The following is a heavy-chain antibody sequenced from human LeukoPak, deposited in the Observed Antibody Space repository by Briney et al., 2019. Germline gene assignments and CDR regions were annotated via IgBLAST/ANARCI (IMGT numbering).Heavy chain of an antibody. CDR3: ARDLLGALKFWNNWFDP. CDR2: TYYRSKWYN. Sequence: SQALSLTCAIPGDSVSSNSAAWNWIRQSPSRGLEWLGRTYYRSKWYNDYAVSVKSRITINPDTSKNQFSLHLNSVTPEDTAVYYCARDLLGALKFWNNWFDPWGQGTLVTVSS. V-gene: IGHV6-1*01. D-gene: IGHD3-3*01. J-gene: IGHJ5*02. CDR1: GDSVSSNSAA.